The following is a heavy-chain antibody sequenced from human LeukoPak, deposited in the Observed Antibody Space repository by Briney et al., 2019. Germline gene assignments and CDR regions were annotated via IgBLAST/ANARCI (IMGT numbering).Heavy chain of an antibody. CDR2: ISYDGSNK. CDR3: ARHNEEIVVVPAAIDY. Sequence: PGGSLRLSCAASGCTFSSYARHWVRQAPGKGLEWVAVISYDGSNKYYADSVKGRFTIARDNTKDTLYLQMNSLSAEDTALYYSARHNEEIVVVPAAIDYWGQGTLVTVSS. D-gene: IGHD2-2*01. J-gene: IGHJ4*02. V-gene: IGHV3-30*04. CDR1: GCTFSSYA.